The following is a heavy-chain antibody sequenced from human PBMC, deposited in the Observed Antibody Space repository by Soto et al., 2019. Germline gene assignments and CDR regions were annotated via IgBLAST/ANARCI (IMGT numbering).Heavy chain of an antibody. CDR1: GFTFSSYW. J-gene: IGHJ4*02. CDR2: INQDGSKK. Sequence: EVQLVESGAGLVQPGGSLRLSCAASGFTFSSYWMTWVRQAPGKGLEWVANINQDGSKKYYVDSVKGRFTISRDDAKNSLYLQMSSLRAEDTAVYYCARAIAAAGSFWGQGTLVTVSS. D-gene: IGHD6-13*01. CDR3: ARAIAAAGSF. V-gene: IGHV3-7*05.